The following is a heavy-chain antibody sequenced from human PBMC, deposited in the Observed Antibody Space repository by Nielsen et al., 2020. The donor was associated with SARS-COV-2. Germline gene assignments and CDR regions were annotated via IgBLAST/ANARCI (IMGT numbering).Heavy chain of an antibody. CDR2: IYYSGST. CDR3: ARANWDDGDHAPFFDY. Sequence: GSLRLSCTVSGGSISSYYWSWIRQPPGKGLEWIGYIYYSGSTNYNPSLKSRVTISVDTSKNQFSLKLSSVTAADTAVYYCARANWDDGDHAPFFDYWGQGTLVTVSS. CDR1: GGSISSYY. J-gene: IGHJ4*02. D-gene: IGHD4-17*01. V-gene: IGHV4-59*01.